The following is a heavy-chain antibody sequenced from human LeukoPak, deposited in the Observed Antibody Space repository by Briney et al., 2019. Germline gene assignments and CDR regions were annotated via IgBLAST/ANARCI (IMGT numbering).Heavy chain of an antibody. J-gene: IGHJ6*03. CDR1: GFTVSSNY. D-gene: IGHD5-24*01. CDR3: ARVIEVATDYVRDYYYYYYMDV. CDR2: IYSGGST. V-gene: IGHV3-53*01. Sequence: PGGSLRLSCAASGFTVSSNYMSWVRQAPGKGLEWVSVIYSGGSTYYADSVKGRFTISRDNSKNTLYLQMNSLRDEDTAVYYCARVIEVATDYVRDYYYYYYMDVWGKGTTVTVSS.